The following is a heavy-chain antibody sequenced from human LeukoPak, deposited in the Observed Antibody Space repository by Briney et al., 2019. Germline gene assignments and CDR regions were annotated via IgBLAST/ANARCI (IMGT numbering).Heavy chain of an antibody. CDR2: IIPIFGTA. CDR1: GGTFSSYA. CDR3: ARGIGYYDSSGSSPFDY. Sequence: SVKVSCKASGGTFSSYAISWVRQAPGQGLEWMGGIIPIFGTANYAQKFQGRVTITADESTSTAYMELSSLRSEDTAVYYCARGIGYYDSSGSSPFDYWGQGTLVTVSS. D-gene: IGHD3-22*01. J-gene: IGHJ4*02. V-gene: IGHV1-69*13.